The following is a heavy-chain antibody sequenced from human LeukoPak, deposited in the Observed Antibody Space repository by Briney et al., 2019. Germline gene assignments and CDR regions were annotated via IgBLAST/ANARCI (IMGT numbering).Heavy chain of an antibody. CDR2: TYYRSKWYN. D-gene: IGHD3-16*02. CDR3: ARAGEYYDYVWGSYRYGWFDP. Sequence: SQTLSLTCAISGDSVSSNSAAWNWIRQSPSRGLEWLGRTYYRSKWYNGYAVSVKSRITINPDTSKNQFSLQLNSVTPEDTAVYYCARAGEYYDYVWGSYRYGWFDPWGQGTLVTVSS. CDR1: GDSVSSNSAA. V-gene: IGHV6-1*01. J-gene: IGHJ5*02.